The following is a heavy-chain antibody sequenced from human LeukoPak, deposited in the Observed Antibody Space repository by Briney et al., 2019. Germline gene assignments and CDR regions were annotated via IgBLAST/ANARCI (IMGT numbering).Heavy chain of an antibody. CDR2: ISSSSSYI. CDR3: ARATYYDSSGYEVSNFDY. Sequence: PGGSLRLSCAASGFTFSSYRMNWVRQAPGKGLEWVSSISSSSSYIYYADSVKGRFTISRDNAKNSLYLQMNSLRAEDTAVYYCARATYYDSSGYEVSNFDYWGQGTLVTVSS. CDR1: GFTFSSYR. J-gene: IGHJ4*02. D-gene: IGHD3-22*01. V-gene: IGHV3-21*01.